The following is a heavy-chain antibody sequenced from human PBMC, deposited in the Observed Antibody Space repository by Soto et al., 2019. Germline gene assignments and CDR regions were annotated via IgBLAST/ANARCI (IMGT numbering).Heavy chain of an antibody. D-gene: IGHD3-3*01. V-gene: IGHV1-3*01. CDR1: GYTFTSYA. Sequence: GASVKVSCKASGYTFTSYAMHWVRQAPGQRLEWMGWINAGNGNTKYSQKFQGRVTITRDTSASTAYMELSSLGSEDTAVYYCARDQSNQRITIFGVVTPNWFDPWGQGTLVTVSS. J-gene: IGHJ5*02. CDR3: ARDQSNQRITIFGVVTPNWFDP. CDR2: INAGNGNT.